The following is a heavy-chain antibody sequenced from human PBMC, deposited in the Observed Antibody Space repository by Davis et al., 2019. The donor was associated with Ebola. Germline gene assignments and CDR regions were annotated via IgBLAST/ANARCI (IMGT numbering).Heavy chain of an antibody. D-gene: IGHD6-19*01. CDR1: GFTFSSYG. CDR2: IWYDGSNK. V-gene: IGHV3-33*01. Sequence: PGGSLRLSCAASGFTFSSYGMHWVRQAPGKGLEWVAVIWYDGSNKYYADSVKGRFTISRDNSKNTLYLQMNSLRAEDTAVYYCARDSSFGGWTDYYYYGMDVWGKGTTVTVSS. J-gene: IGHJ6*04. CDR3: ARDSSFGGWTDYYYYGMDV.